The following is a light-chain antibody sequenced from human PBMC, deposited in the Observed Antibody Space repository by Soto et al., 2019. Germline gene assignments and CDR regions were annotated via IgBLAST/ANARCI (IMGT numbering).Light chain of an antibody. V-gene: IGKV3-20*01. CDR2: GVS. J-gene: IGKJ4*01. CDR3: QQYVTSPLT. CDR1: QSVSSSY. Sequence: EIMLTQSPGTLSLSPGERATLSCRASQSVSSSYLAWYQQKPGQAPRLLIYGVSSRATGIPDRFSGSGSGTDFTLTISRLEPEDFAVYYCQQYVTSPLTFGGGTKVDI.